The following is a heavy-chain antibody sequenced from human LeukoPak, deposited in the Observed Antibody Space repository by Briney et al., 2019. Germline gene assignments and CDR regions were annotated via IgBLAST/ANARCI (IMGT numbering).Heavy chain of an antibody. D-gene: IGHD3-22*01. V-gene: IGHV4-4*08. CDR3: AGDSSGYQANFDY. J-gene: IGHJ4*02. CDR1: GESFSGYY. Sequence: SETLSLTCAVYGESFSGYYWSWIRQPPGKGLEWIGRIYTSGSTNYNPSLKSRVTISVDTSKNQFSLKLSSVTAADTAVYYCAGDSSGYQANFDYWGQGTLVTVSS. CDR2: IYTSGST.